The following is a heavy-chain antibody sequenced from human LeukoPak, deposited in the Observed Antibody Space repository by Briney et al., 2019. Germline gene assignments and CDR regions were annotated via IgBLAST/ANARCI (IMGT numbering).Heavy chain of an antibody. D-gene: IGHD6-13*01. CDR1: GYTFSSYG. CDR3: ARDLGGSGPQQLVSLYYYYYYMDV. J-gene: IGHJ6*03. Sequence: ASVKVSCKASGYTFSSYGISWVRQAPGQGLEWMGWISAYNGNTNYAQKLQGRVTMTTDTSTSTAYMELRSLRSDDTAVYYCARDLGGSGPQQLVSLYYYYYYMDVWGKGTTVTVSS. CDR2: ISAYNGNT. V-gene: IGHV1-18*01.